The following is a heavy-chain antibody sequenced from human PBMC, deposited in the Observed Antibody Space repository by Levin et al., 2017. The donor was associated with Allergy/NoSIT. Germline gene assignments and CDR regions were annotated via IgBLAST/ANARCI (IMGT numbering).Heavy chain of an antibody. D-gene: IGHD3-10*01. V-gene: IGHV4-39*01. Sequence: ESLKISCTVSGGSFITSSYFWAGIRQPPGKGLEWLGSIYYSGTTYYNPSLKSRLTISIDTSTNQFSLTLRSVTDADTAVYYCARHTALLWFEELVFDSWGQGNLVAVSS. CDR1: GGSFITSSYF. CDR2: IYYSGTT. J-gene: IGHJ4*02. CDR3: ARHTALLWFEELVFDS.